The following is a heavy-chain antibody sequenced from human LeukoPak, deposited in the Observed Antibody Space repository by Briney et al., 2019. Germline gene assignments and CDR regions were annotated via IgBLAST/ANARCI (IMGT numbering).Heavy chain of an antibody. CDR3: ARELPREVTLDY. V-gene: IGHV3-74*01. CDR1: EFNFFIYG. CDR2: IFTDGSTT. D-gene: IGHD2-21*02. J-gene: IGHJ4*01. Sequence: GGSLRLSCVASEFNFFIYGMQWVRQAPGKGLVWVSRIFTDGSTTSYADSVKGRFTISRDNAKNTLYLQMNSLRAEVTAVYYCARELPREVTLDYWGQGTLVTVSP.